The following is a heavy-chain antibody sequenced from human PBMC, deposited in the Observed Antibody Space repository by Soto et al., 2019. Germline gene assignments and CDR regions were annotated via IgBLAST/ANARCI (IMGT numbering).Heavy chain of an antibody. CDR2: IYYSGST. CDR3: ARLQEGAGEPTTLYFDY. V-gene: IGHV4-39*01. D-gene: IGHD7-27*01. Sequence: SETLSLTCTVSGGSISSSSYYWGWIRQPPGKGLEWIGSIYYSGSTYYNPSLKSRVTISVDTSKNQFSLKLSSVTAADTAVYYCARLQEGAGEPTTLYFDYWGQGTLVTVSS. CDR1: GGSISSSSYY. J-gene: IGHJ4*02.